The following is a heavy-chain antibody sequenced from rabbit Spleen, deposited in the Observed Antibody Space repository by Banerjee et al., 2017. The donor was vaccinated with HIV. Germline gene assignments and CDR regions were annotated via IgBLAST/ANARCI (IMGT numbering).Heavy chain of an antibody. CDR2: INASSLSTT. D-gene: IGHD8-1*01. CDR3: ARDGAGSTYWWYFNL. CDR1: GFPFSEKAV. V-gene: IGHV1S45*01. Sequence: QEQLVESGGGLVKPGASLTLTCKASGFPFSEKAVMCWVRQAPGKGLTWIACINASSLSTTYYASWAKGRFTISKTSSTTVTLQMTSLTAADTATYFCARDGAGSTYWWYFNLWGPGTLVTVS. J-gene: IGHJ4*01.